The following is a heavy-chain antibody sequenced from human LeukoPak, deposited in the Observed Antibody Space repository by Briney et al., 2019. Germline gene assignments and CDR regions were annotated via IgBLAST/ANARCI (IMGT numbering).Heavy chain of an antibody. D-gene: IGHD6-6*01. Sequence: GASVKVSCKASGYTFTSYGISWVRQAPGKGLEWMGGFDPEDGETIYAQKFQGRVTMTEDTSTDTAYMELSSLRAEDTAVYYCATPVARSIAARPFDYWGQGTLVTVSS. V-gene: IGHV1-24*01. CDR3: ATPVARSIAARPFDY. CDR2: FDPEDGET. J-gene: IGHJ4*02. CDR1: GYTFTSYG.